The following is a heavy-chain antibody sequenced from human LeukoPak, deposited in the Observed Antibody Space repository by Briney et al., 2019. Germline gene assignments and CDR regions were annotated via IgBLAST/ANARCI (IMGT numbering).Heavy chain of an antibody. CDR1: GGSITNYY. Sequence: SETLSLTSTVSGGSITNYYWTWIRQPPGKGLEWIGYIHYSGSTNYNPSLKSRVTISVDTSKNQFSLKLSSVTAADTAVYYCAGASVTYYYYYYMDVWGKGTTVTVSS. CDR3: AGASVTYYYYYYMDV. J-gene: IGHJ6*03. V-gene: IGHV4-59*01. D-gene: IGHD4-11*01. CDR2: IHYSGST.